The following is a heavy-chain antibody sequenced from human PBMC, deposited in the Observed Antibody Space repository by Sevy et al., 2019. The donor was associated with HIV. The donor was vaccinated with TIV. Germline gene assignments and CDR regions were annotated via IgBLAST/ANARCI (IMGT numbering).Heavy chain of an antibody. D-gene: IGHD6-19*01. CDR2: IKQDGSEK. Sequence: GGSLRLSCAASGFTVSRYWMTWVRQAPGKGLEYVANIKQDGSEKYYVDSVKGRFTISRDNAKNSLFLQMNSLRAEDTAVYYCAMGAGLKWGQGTLVTVSS. CDR3: AMGAGLK. CDR1: GFTVSRYW. V-gene: IGHV3-7*01. J-gene: IGHJ4*02.